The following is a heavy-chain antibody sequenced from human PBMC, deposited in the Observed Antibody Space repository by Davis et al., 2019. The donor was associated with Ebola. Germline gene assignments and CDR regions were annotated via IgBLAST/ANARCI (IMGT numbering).Heavy chain of an antibody. CDR2: SNAANGNT. Sequence: ASVTVSRMTSRYTFPRYPIHCVRQAPRARLEWLGWSNAANGNTKYSQSFQGRVTITRDTSTRTANLDVTNVKSEDTAVYYCAREWQNYFSYWGQGTLGTVSS. J-gene: IGHJ4*02. CDR3: AREWQNYFSY. CDR1: RYTFPRYP. V-gene: IGHV1-3*01. D-gene: IGHD5-24*01.